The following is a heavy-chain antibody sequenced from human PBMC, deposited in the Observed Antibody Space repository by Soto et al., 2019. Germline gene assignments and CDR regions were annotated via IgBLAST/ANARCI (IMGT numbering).Heavy chain of an antibody. CDR1: GGSFSGYY. Sequence: TLSLTCAVYGGSFSGYYWSWIRQPPGKGLEWIGEINHSGSTNYNPSLKSRVTISVDTSKNQFSLKLSSVTAADTAVYYCARGPTYYYDSSGYYDFDYWGQGTLVTVSS. V-gene: IGHV4-34*01. CDR2: INHSGST. D-gene: IGHD3-22*01. CDR3: ARGPTYYYDSSGYYDFDY. J-gene: IGHJ4*02.